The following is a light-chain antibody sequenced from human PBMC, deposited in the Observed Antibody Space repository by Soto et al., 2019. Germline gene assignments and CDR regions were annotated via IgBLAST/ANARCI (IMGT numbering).Light chain of an antibody. CDR2: DSS. Sequence: VLTQSPATLSLSPGERATLSCRASQTVSSFLAWYQQKPGQAPRLLIHDSSDRATGIPARFSGSGSGTDFTLTISSLEPEDVAVCYCQQRSNWPLTFGGGTRVEI. CDR1: QTVSSF. V-gene: IGKV3-11*01. J-gene: IGKJ4*01. CDR3: QQRSNWPLT.